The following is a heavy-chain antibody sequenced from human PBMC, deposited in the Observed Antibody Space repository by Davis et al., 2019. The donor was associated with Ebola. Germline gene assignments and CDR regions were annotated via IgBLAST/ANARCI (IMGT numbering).Heavy chain of an antibody. Sequence: HSQTLSLTCAISGDSVSGSSGAWNWIRQSPSRGLEWLGRTYYTSKWHNDYGESVKSRITINPDTSKNQLSLQLNSVTPEDTAVYYCVRGWGRSGLDVWGQGTTVTVSS. CDR2: TYYTSKWHN. D-gene: IGHD3-16*01. J-gene: IGHJ6*02. CDR3: VRGWGRSGLDV. V-gene: IGHV6-1*01. CDR1: GDSVSGSSGA.